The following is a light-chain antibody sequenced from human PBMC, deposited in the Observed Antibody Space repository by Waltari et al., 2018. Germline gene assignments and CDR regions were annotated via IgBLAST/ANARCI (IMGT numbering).Light chain of an antibody. Sequence: QSALTQPSSVSGSPGQSITIPCTGNSNDVGKYNYFHWYPQHPSKATKLMIYDVNNRPSGVSNRFSGSKSGNTASLTISGLLAEDEADYYCSSFTTSSTYVFGTGTKVTVL. V-gene: IGLV2-14*03. CDR2: DVN. CDR3: SSFTTSSTYV. CDR1: SNDVGKYNY. J-gene: IGLJ1*01.